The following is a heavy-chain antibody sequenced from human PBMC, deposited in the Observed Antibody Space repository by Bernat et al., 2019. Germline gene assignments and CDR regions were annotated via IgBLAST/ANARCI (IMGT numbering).Heavy chain of an antibody. CDR3: ARAIIYYDILTVILGFDY. Sequence: QVQLVQSGAEVKKPGASVKVSCKASGYTFTSYGISWVRQAPGQGLEWMGWISAYNGNTTYAQKLKGRVTMTTDTSTGKAYMELRSLRSDDTAVYYCARAIIYYDILTVILGFDYWGQGTLVTVSS. V-gene: IGHV1-18*01. J-gene: IGHJ4*02. CDR2: ISAYNGNT. CDR1: GYTFTSYG. D-gene: IGHD3-9*01.